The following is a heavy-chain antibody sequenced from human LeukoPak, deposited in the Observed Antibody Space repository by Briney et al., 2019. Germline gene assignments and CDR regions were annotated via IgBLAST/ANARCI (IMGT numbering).Heavy chain of an antibody. D-gene: IGHD2-15*01. CDR2: IVVGSGNT. J-gene: IGHJ4*02. V-gene: IGHV1-58*02. CDR1: GFTFTSSA. CDR3: AAALYCSGGSCYTIDY. Sequence: SVKVSCKASGFTFTSSATQWVRQARGQRLEWIGWIVVGSGNTNYAQKFQERVTITRDMSTSTAYMELSSLRSEDTAVYYCAAALYCSGGSCYTIDYWGQGTLVTVSS.